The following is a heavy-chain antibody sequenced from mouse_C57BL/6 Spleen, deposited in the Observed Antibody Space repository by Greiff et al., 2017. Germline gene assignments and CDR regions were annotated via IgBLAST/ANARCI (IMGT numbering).Heavy chain of an antibody. CDR1: GFTFSSYA. CDR2: ISDGGSYT. V-gene: IGHV5-4*01. D-gene: IGHD4-1*01. Sequence: EVKVVESGAGLVKPGGSLKLSCAASGFTFSSYAMSWVRQTPEKRLEWVATISDGGSYTYYPDNVKGRITISRDKAKNNLYLQMSHLTSEDTAMYYCAREKANWDFDYWGQGTTLTVSS. J-gene: IGHJ2*01. CDR3: AREKANWDFDY.